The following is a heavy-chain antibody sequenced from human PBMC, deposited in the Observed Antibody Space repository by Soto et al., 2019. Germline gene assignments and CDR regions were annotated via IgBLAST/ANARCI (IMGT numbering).Heavy chain of an antibody. V-gene: IGHV1-18*04. CDR1: VFTSSG. CDR2: ISTHNVNT. D-gene: IGHD3-3*01. Sequence: QDQLVQSGAEVKKPGASVKVSCKASVFTSSGIRWVRHAPGQRLEWMGWISTHNVNTIYAQKFQGRVIMTMDTSTTTVYMKLRSLRPDDTAVYLCAREGILGLFDAYDLWGQGTMVTVSS. CDR3: AREGILGLFDAYDL. J-gene: IGHJ3*01.